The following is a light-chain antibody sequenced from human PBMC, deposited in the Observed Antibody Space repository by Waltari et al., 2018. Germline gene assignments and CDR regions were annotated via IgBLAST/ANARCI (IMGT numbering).Light chain of an antibody. V-gene: IGLV2-18*02. CDR2: DVS. J-gene: IGLJ2*01. CDR3: SSYTSISTVV. Sequence: QAALTQPPSVSKSLGQSVPIPCPGTRSEVSGDNDVPWYQQHPGTVPRLLIYDVSKRPSGVSDRFSGSKSGNTASLTISGLQAEDEADYYCSSYTSISTVVFGGGTKLTVL. CDR1: RSEVSGDND.